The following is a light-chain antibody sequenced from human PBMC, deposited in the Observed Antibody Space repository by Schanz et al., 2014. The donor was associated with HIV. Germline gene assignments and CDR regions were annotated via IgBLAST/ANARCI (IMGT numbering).Light chain of an antibody. J-gene: IGLJ3*02. CDR2: EVS. CDR1: SSDVGGYKY. CDR3: SSYTSSSTLV. V-gene: IGLV2-8*01. Sequence: QSALTQPPSASGSPGQSVTISCTGTSSDVGGYKYVSWYQQHPGKAPKLLIYEVSKRPLGVPDRFSGSKSDNTASLTISGLQAEDEGDYYCSSYTSSSTLVFGGGTKLTVL.